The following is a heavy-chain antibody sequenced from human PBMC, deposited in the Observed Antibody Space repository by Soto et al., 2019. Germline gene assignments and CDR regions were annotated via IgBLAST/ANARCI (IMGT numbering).Heavy chain of an antibody. D-gene: IGHD6-13*01. J-gene: IGHJ4*02. CDR1: GGSVTSTSYY. Sequence: PSETLSLTCTVSGGSVTSTSYYWSWIRQPPGKGLEWIGYMHYSGSTNYNPSLKSRVTISVDTSKNQFSLKLSSVTAADTAVYYCARAWQHLSTDFWGPATLVTLSS. CDR3: ARAWQHLSTDF. CDR2: MHYSGST. V-gene: IGHV4-61*01.